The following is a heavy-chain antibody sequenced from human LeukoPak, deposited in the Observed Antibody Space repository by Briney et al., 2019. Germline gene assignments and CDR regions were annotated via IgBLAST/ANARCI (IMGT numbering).Heavy chain of an antibody. CDR2: IKQDGGEI. Sequence: GGSLRLSCAASGFTFSSYWMSWVRQAPGKELEWVANIKQDGGEIYYVDSVKGRFTISRDNAKNSLSLQMNSLRAEDTAVYYYARDKVVGATHFDYWGQGTLVTVSS. CDR1: GFTFSSYW. D-gene: IGHD1-26*01. CDR3: ARDKVVGATHFDY. J-gene: IGHJ4*02. V-gene: IGHV3-7*01.